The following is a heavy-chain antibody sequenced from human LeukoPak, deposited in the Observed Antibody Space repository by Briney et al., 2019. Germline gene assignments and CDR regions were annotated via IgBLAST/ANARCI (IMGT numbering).Heavy chain of an antibody. D-gene: IGHD1-7*01. V-gene: IGHV3-48*03. CDR3: ARGRTTAFDY. J-gene: IGHJ4*02. CDR1: GFTFSSYE. Sequence: GALRLSCAASGFTFSSYEMNWVRQAPGKGLEWISYIGSSGFTIYYADSVKGRFTISRDDAKNSLYLQMNSLRAEDTAFYYCARGRTTAFDYWGQGTLVTVSS. CDR2: IGSSGFTI.